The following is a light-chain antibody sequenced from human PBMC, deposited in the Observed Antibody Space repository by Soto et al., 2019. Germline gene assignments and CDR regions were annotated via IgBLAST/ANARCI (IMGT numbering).Light chain of an antibody. CDR3: QQTYITPSWT. CDR1: QSISRF. CDR2: AAS. Sequence: DIQMTQSPSSLSASVGDRVTITCRASQSISRFLNWYQQKSGKPPQLLIYAASSLKSGVPSRFSDSGSGTDFTLTINSLQPEDFATYYCQQTYITPSWTCGQGSKVEIK. J-gene: IGKJ1*01. V-gene: IGKV1-39*01.